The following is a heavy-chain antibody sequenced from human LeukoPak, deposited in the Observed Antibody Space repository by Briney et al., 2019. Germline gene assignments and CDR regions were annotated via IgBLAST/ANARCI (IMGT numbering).Heavy chain of an antibody. CDR3: ARDRGSAGNGFGP. CDR2: IKSDGSST. Sequence: GGSLRLSCAASGFIFSGYWMHWVRQAPGKGLVWVSRIKSDGSSTGYADSVKGRFTISRDNAKNTLYLQMNSLRVEDTAVYYCARDRGSAGNGFGPWGKGTLVTVSS. J-gene: IGHJ5*02. CDR1: GFIFSGYW. V-gene: IGHV3-74*01.